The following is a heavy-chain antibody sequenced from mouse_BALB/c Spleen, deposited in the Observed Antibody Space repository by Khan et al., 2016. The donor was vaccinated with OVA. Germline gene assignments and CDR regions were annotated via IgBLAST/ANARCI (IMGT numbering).Heavy chain of an antibody. D-gene: IGHD2-1*01. J-gene: IGHJ3*01. V-gene: IGHV5-9-1*01. CDR2: ISSAATYT. CDR1: GFTFSSFV. Sequence: EVELVESGGVLVEPGGSLKLSCAASGFTFSSFVMSWVRQTPEKRLEWVATISSAATYTYYPDSVKGRFTISRDNAKNTLYLQMNSLRSDDTAIYYCANGNYGWFAYWGQGTLVTVS. CDR3: ANGNYGWFAY.